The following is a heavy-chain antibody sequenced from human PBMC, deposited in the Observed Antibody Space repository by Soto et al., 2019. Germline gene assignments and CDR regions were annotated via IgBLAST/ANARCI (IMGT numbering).Heavy chain of an antibody. CDR1: GYTFTSYD. V-gene: IGHV1-8*01. D-gene: IGHD5-18*01. J-gene: IGHJ5*02. Sequence: QVQLVQSGAEVKKPGASVKVSCKASGYTFTSYDINWVRQATGQGLEWMGWMNPNSGNTGYAQKFHGRDTMTRNTSISTAYMELSSLRSEDTAVYYCARDQDTALDYNCFDPWGQGTLVTVST. CDR2: MNPNSGNT. CDR3: ARDQDTALDYNCFDP.